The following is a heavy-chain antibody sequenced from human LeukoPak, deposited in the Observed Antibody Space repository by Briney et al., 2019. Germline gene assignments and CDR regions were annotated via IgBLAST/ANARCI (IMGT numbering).Heavy chain of an antibody. CDR3: TNLREEYFDI. CDR1: GGSTRSGSHL. D-gene: IGHD1-26*01. CDR2: IYVGGST. V-gene: IGHV4-61*02. Sequence: SETLSLTCTVSGGSTRSGSHLWSWIRQPAGKGLEWIGRIYVGGSTKYNPSLKSRVTISIDTSKNQFSLKLSSVTAADTAVYYCTNLREEYFDIWGRGTLVTVSS. J-gene: IGHJ2*01.